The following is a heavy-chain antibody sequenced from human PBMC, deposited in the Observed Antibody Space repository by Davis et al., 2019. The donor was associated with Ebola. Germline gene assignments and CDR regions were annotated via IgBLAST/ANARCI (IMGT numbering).Heavy chain of an antibody. CDR3: ARGPSTGNSFSY. Sequence: GGSLRLSCAASGFTFSSYSMNWVRQAPGKGLEWVSSISSSSSYIYYADSVKGRFTISRDNAKKSLYLQMSSLRAEDTAVYYCARGPSTGNSFSYWGQGTLVTVSS. D-gene: IGHD6-13*01. V-gene: IGHV3-21*01. CDR2: ISSSSSYI. CDR1: GFTFSSYS. J-gene: IGHJ4*02.